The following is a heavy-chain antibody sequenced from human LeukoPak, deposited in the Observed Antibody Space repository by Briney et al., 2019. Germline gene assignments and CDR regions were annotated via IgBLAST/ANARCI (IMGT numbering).Heavy chain of an antibody. CDR3: ASDDYSNNWFDP. D-gene: IGHD4-11*01. Sequence: SETLSLTCTVSGYSISSGYYWGWIRQPPGKGLEWIGYIYYSGSTYYNPSLKSRVTISVDTSKNQFSLKLSSVTAADTAVYYCASDDYSNNWFDPWGQGTLVTVSS. CDR1: GYSISSGYY. V-gene: IGHV4-38-2*02. CDR2: IYYSGST. J-gene: IGHJ5*02.